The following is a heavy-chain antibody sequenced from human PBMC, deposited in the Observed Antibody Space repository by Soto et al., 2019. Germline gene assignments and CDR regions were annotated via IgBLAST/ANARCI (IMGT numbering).Heavy chain of an antibody. CDR3: XXXXXXXXXXXXXXEP. J-gene: IGHJ5*02. Sequence: QVRLVESGGGVVQPGRSLRLSCTASGFSFSSYAMYWFRQPPGKGLXXXAVVSHDGINKHYADSVKGRVTVSRDNSNXXXXXXXXXXXXXXXXXXXXXXXXXXXXXXXXXXEPWGQGTLVTVSS. V-gene: IGHV3-30-3*01. CDR1: GFSFSSYA. CDR2: VSHDGINK.